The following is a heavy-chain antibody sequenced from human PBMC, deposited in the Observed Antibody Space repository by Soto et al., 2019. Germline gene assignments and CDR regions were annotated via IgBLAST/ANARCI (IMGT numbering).Heavy chain of an antibody. V-gene: IGHV4-34*01. J-gene: IGHJ4*02. CDR1: GGSFSGYY. Sequence: SETLALTCAVYGGSFSGYYWSWIRQPPGKGLEWIGEINHSGSTNYNPSLKSRVTISVDTSKNQFSLKLSSVTAADTAVYYCARAYSSGSDFDYWGQGTLVTVSS. D-gene: IGHD6-19*01. CDR3: ARAYSSGSDFDY. CDR2: INHSGST.